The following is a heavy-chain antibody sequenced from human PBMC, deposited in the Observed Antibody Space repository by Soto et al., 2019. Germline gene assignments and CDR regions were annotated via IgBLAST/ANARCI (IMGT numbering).Heavy chain of an antibody. D-gene: IGHD6-19*01. CDR3: ARGAVAGTGLNWFDP. Sequence: SETLSLTCTVSGGSISNYYWTWIRQPPGKGLEWIGYIYYSGNTNYNPSLKSRVTISLDTSKNQLSLKVSSVTAADTAVYYCARGAVAGTGLNWFDPWGQGTRVTVAS. V-gene: IGHV4-59*01. CDR1: GGSISNYY. CDR2: IYYSGNT. J-gene: IGHJ5*02.